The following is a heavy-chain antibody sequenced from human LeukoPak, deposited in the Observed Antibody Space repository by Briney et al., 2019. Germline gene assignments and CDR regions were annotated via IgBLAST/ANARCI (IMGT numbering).Heavy chain of an antibody. CDR3: AKTRRSGTEYGDFDH. Sequence: PGGSLRLSCAASGFXFADYDMHWVRQVPGKGLEWVALIHRDGRTTYYGDSVKGRFAISRDNSRTSLYLQMNSLRAEDTALYHCAKTRRSGTEYGDFDHWGQGTQVTVSS. CDR1: GFXFADYD. J-gene: IGHJ4*02. V-gene: IGHV3-43*02. CDR2: IHRDGRTT. D-gene: IGHD1-26*01.